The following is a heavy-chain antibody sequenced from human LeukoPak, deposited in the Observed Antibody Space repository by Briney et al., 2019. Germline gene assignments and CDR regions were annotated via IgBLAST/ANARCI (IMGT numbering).Heavy chain of an antibody. V-gene: IGHV1-46*01. CDR2: INPSGGGT. J-gene: IGHJ4*02. CDR3: ASGYKTVSVFDH. Sequence: ASVNVSCKASGYTFTTYYMYWVRQAPGQGLVWMGLINPSGGGTRYAQKFQGRVTMTRDTSTSTVYMELSSLRSEDTAVYYCASGYKTVSVFDHWGQGTLVTVSS. CDR1: GYTFTTYY. D-gene: IGHD5-24*01.